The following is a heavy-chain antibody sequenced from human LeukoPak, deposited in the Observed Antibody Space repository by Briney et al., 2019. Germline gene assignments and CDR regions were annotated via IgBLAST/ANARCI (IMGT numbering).Heavy chain of an antibody. CDR2: IYYSGST. CDR3: AGLVRIYDILTDYIITDAFDI. CDR1: SGSFSGYY. D-gene: IGHD3-9*01. V-gene: IGHV4-39*01. J-gene: IGHJ3*02. Sequence: PSETLSLTCAVYSGSFSGYYWGWIRQPPGKGLEWIGSIYYSGSTYYNPSLKSRVTISVDTSKNQFSLKLSSVTAADTAVYYCAGLVRIYDILTDYIITDAFDIWGQGTMVTVSS.